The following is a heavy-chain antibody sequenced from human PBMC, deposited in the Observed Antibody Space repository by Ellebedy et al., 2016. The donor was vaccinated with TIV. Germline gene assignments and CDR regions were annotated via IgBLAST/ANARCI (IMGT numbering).Heavy chain of an antibody. V-gene: IGHV4-39*01. CDR2: IYYSGKT. Sequence: PSETLSLTCTVSGGSISSRSYYWGWLRQPPGKGLEWIGSIYYSGKTYYNPSLESRVTISVDTTKNQLSLRLSSVTAADTSVYYCARHRDGGVVALAARNYYFDDWGQGTLVTVSS. J-gene: IGHJ4*02. CDR3: ARHRDGGVVALAARNYYFDD. D-gene: IGHD2-15*01. CDR1: GGSISSRSYY.